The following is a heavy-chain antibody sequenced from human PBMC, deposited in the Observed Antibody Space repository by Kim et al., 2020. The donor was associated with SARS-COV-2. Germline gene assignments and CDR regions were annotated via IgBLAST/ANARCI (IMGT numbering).Heavy chain of an antibody. CDR2: IKPSGSH. D-gene: IGHD5-12*01. Sequence: SETLSLTCAVYGVSFSVYYMNGLRKPPGKGLTWRVEIKPSGSHDSHAYFKSRVTLSVEPSKNQFSQKLSSVTAADTAVYYCARTRYSCNYYYYYGMDVWGRETTVTVSS. V-gene: IGHV4-34*01. CDR1: GVSFSVYY. J-gene: IGHJ6*02. CDR3: ARTRYSCNYYYYYGMDV.